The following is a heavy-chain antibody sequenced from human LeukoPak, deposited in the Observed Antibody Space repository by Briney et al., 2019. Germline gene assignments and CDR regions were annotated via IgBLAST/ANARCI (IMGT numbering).Heavy chain of an antibody. Sequence: GESLKISCKGSGYSFTSYCIGWVGQMPGKGLEGMGIVYPGDCGTRYSPSFHGQVTIPTDKSISTAYLQWSSLRASDTAMYYCARHAAATYYDILAGYYPDYWGQGTLVTVSS. CDR1: GYSFTSYC. CDR3: ARHAAATYYDILAGYYPDY. V-gene: IGHV5-51*01. D-gene: IGHD3-9*01. CDR2: VYPGDCGT. J-gene: IGHJ4*02.